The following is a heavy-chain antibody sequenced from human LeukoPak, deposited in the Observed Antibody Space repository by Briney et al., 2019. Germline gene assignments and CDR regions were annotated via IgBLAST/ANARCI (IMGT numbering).Heavy chain of an antibody. J-gene: IGHJ4*02. CDR2: ISSSSSYI. CDR3: VSSVGATRRPFDY. Sequence: GGSLRLSCAASGFTFSSYSMNWVRQAPGKGLEWVSSISSSSSYIYYADSVKGRFTISRDNAKNSLYLQMNSLRAEDTAVYYCVSSVGATRRPFDYWGQGTLVTVSS. V-gene: IGHV3-21*01. CDR1: GFTFSSYS. D-gene: IGHD1-26*01.